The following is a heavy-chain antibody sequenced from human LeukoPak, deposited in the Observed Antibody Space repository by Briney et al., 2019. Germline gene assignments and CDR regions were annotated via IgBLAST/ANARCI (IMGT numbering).Heavy chain of an antibody. CDR3: AKGVLRYFDWLFSYYFDF. J-gene: IGHJ4*02. Sequence: GGSLRLSCAASGFTFSSYAMSWVRQAPGKGLEWVSAISGSGGSTYYADSVKGRFTISRDNSKNTLYLQMNSLRAEDTAVYYCAKGVLRYFDWLFSYYFDFWGQGTLVTVSS. CDR1: GFTFSSYA. CDR2: ISGSGGST. D-gene: IGHD3-9*01. V-gene: IGHV3-23*01.